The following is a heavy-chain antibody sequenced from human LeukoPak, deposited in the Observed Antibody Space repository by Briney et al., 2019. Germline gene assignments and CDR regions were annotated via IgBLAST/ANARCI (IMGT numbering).Heavy chain of an antibody. CDR3: AKDRFTDVDKGPFDY. J-gene: IGHJ4*02. CDR2: ISYDGSNK. CDR1: GFTFSSYG. Sequence: GRSLRLSCAASGFTFSSYGMHWVRQAPGKGLEWVAVISYDGSNKYYADSVEGRFTISRDNSKNTLYLQMNSLRAEDTAVYYCAKDRFTDVDKGPFDYWGQGTLVTVSS. D-gene: IGHD5-12*01. V-gene: IGHV3-30*18.